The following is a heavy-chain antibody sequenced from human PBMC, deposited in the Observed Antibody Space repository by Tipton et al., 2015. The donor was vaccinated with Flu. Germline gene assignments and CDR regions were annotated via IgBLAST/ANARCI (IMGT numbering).Heavy chain of an antibody. D-gene: IGHD2-15*01. V-gene: IGHV1-18*01. J-gene: IGHJ4*02. CDR1: GYSFTTYG. Sequence: QLVQSGAEVKKPGASVRVSCKASGYSFTTYGITWVRQAPGQGPEWMGWISAFNGSTNYAQKLQGRVTMTTDTSTNTAYMELRSLRSDDTAVYYCARDACSGGSCYFDYWGQGTLVTVSS. CDR2: ISAFNGST. CDR3: ARDACSGGSCYFDY.